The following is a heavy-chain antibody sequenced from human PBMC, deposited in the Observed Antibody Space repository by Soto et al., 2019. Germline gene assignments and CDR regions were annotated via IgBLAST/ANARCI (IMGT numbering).Heavy chain of an antibody. CDR2: IHNSETS. Sequence: SETLSLTCSVSGGSLSSGGSYWNWVRQHPEKGLEWIGCIHNSETSYYNPSLKSRVSMSVDTSKNQFLLKLTSVTAADTAVHYCARGVDMTKVGYWGQGTLVTVSS. V-gene: IGHV4-31*03. CDR3: ARGVDMTKVGY. J-gene: IGHJ4*02. D-gene: IGHD3-3*01. CDR1: GGSLSSGGSY.